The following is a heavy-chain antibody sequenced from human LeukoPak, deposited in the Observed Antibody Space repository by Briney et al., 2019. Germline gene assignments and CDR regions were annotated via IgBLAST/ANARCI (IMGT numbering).Heavy chain of an antibody. D-gene: IGHD6-19*01. Sequence: SETLSLTCAVSGYSISSGYYWGWIRQPPGRGLEWIGFIYHTGNTYYNPSSKSRVIISVDTSTNQFSLKLSSVTAADTAVYHCARGDRGSGWPFDYWGQGTLVTVSS. CDR1: GYSISSGYY. CDR3: ARGDRGSGWPFDY. CDR2: IYHTGNT. V-gene: IGHV4-38-2*01. J-gene: IGHJ4*02.